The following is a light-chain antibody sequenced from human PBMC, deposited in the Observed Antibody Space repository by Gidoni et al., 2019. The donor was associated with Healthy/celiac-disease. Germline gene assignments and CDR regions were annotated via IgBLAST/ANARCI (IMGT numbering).Light chain of an antibody. CDR2: AAS. CDR1: QNISSY. J-gene: IGKJ2*01. Sequence: DIQMTQSPSSLSASVGDRVIITCRARQNISSYLNCYQQKPGKAPKLLLYAASSLQSGVPSRFSGSVSGTAFTLTISSLQPQDFATYYCQQSYSTLMYTFGQGTKLEIK. V-gene: IGKV1-39*01. CDR3: QQSYSTLMYT.